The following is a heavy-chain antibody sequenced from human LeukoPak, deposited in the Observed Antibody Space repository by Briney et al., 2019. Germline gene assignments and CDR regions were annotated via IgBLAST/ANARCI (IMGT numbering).Heavy chain of an antibody. D-gene: IGHD4-23*01. CDR1: GYSFTSHY. J-gene: IGHJ5*02. CDR3: ARDNSMHERGWWFDP. V-gene: IGHV1-46*01. CDR2: INPRGTST. Sequence: ASVKVSCKASGYSFTSHYMRWVRQASGQGLEWMGLINPRGTSTIYAEKFQGRIIMTRDMSTTTDSMELSSLKSDDTAVYYCARDNSMHERGWWFDPWGQGTLVTVSS.